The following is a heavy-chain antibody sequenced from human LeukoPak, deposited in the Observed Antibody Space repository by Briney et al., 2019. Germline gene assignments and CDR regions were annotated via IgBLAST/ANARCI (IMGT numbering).Heavy chain of an antibody. V-gene: IGHV3-7*01. CDR1: GFTFSNYW. Sequence: GGSLRLSCAASGFTFSNYWLTWVRQAPGQGLEWVANIKQDGSEKHYVDSVKGRFTTSRDNAKNSLYLQMSSLRAEDTAVYYCARDRQIAYWGQGTLVTVSS. J-gene: IGHJ4*02. CDR3: ARDRQIAY. CDR2: IKQDGSEK.